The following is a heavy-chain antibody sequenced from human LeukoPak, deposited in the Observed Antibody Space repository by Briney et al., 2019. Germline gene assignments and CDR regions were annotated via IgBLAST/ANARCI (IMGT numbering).Heavy chain of an antibody. CDR1: GYTFTSYD. V-gene: IGHV1-8*03. Sequence: ASVKVSCKASGYTFTSYDINWVRQATGQGLEWMGWMNPNSGNTGYAQKFQGRVTITRNTSISTAYMELSSLRSEDTAVYYCARGGIFARSGGSITMCGFDLWGRGTLVTVSS. CDR3: ARGGIFARSGGSITMCGFDL. J-gene: IGHJ2*01. CDR2: MNPNSGNT. D-gene: IGHD3-3*01.